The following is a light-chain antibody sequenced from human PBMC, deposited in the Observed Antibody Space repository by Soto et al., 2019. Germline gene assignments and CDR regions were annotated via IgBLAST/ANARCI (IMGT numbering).Light chain of an antibody. CDR3: QQSYSTPQIT. Sequence: DIQMTQSPSSLSASVGDRVTMTCRVSQSISSYLNWYQQKPGKAPKLLIYAASSLQSGVPSRFSGSGSGTDFTLTISSLQPEDFATYYCQQSYSTPQITFGQGTRLEI. J-gene: IGKJ5*01. CDR1: QSISSY. CDR2: AAS. V-gene: IGKV1-39*01.